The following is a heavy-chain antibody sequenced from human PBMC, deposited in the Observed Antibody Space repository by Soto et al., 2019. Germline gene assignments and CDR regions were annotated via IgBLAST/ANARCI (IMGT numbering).Heavy chain of an antibody. CDR3: ARGGTRDAFDI. V-gene: IGHV1-2*04. D-gene: IGHD1-26*01. CDR1: GYTFTGYY. Sequence: ASVKVSCKASGYTFTGYYMHWVRQAPGQGLEWMGWINPNSGGTNYAQKFQGWVTMTRDTSINTAYMELSRLRADDTAVYCCARGGTRDAFDIWGQGTMVTVSS. CDR2: INPNSGGT. J-gene: IGHJ3*02.